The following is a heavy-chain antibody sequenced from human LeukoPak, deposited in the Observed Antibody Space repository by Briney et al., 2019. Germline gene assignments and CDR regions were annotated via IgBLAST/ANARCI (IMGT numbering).Heavy chain of an antibody. V-gene: IGHV3-21*01. J-gene: IGHJ3*02. CDR3: AAQDGFDI. CDR2: ISSSSNYI. Sequence: PGGSLRLSCAASGFTFSSYAMSWVRQAPGKGLEWVSSISSSSNYIYYADSVKGRLSISRDNAKNSLYLQMNSLRAEDMAVYYCAAQDGFDIWGQGTMVTVSS. CDR1: GFTFSSYA. D-gene: IGHD5-24*01.